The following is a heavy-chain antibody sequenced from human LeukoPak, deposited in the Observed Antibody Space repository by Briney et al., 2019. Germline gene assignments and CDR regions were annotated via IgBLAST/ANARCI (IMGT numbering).Heavy chain of an antibody. V-gene: IGHV3-23*01. D-gene: IGHD4-17*01. J-gene: IGHJ4*02. CDR1: GFTFSSYA. CDR2: ISGSGGIT. CDR3: AKGSGTTVPRYQFDY. Sequence: QSGGSLRLSCAASGFTFSSYAMSWVRQAPGKGLEWVSAISGSGGITYYADAVKGRFTISRDNSKNTLYLQMNSLRAEDTAVYYCAKGSGTTVPRYQFDYWGQGTLVTVSS.